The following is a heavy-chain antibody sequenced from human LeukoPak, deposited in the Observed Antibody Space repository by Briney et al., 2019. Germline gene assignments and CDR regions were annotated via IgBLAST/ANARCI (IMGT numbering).Heavy chain of an antibody. J-gene: IGHJ4*02. D-gene: IGHD5-18*01. Sequence: GASVKVSCKASGGTFSSYAISWVRQAPGQGLEWMGRIIPILGIANYAQKFQGRVTITADKSTSTAYMELSSLRSEDTAVYYCARVGRSAMVTGYYFGYWGQGTLVTVSS. CDR3: ARVGRSAMVTGYYFGY. CDR1: GGTFSSYA. V-gene: IGHV1-69*04. CDR2: IIPILGIA.